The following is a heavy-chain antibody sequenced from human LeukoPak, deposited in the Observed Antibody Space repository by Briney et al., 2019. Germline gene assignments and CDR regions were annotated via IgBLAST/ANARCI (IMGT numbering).Heavy chain of an antibody. CDR1: GYSSTSYC. J-gene: IGHJ4*02. D-gene: IGHD5-24*01. Sequence: SLMFSSTASGYSSTSYCIGWVRQMPQPGREWMGIISPGDSDTRYSTFSQGQVTITADKSTGTAYLQWSSLKASDTAMYYCARHTGDGYNYCNYWGQGTLVTVSS. CDR3: ARHTGDGYNYCNY. CDR2: ISPGDSDT. V-gene: IGHV5-51*01.